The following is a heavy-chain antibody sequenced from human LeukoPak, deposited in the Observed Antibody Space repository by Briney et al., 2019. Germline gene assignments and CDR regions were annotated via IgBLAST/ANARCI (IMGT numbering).Heavy chain of an antibody. J-gene: IGHJ4*02. CDR1: GGTFSSYA. CDR2: IIPIFGTA. CDR3: ARDFRTGDTAMVTLD. D-gene: IGHD5-18*01. V-gene: IGHV1-69*13. Sequence: SVKVSCKASGGTFSSYAISWVRQAPGQGLEWMGGIIPIFGTANYAQKFQGRVTITADESTSTAYMELSSLRSEDTAVYYCARDFRTGDTAMVTLDWGQGTLVTVSS.